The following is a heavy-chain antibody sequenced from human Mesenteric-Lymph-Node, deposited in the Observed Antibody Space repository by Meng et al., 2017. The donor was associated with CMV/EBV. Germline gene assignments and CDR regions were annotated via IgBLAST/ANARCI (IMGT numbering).Heavy chain of an antibody. D-gene: IGHD3-16*01. CDR3: ARQLGEALPEGSSSYYYGMDV. J-gene: IGHJ6*02. CDR1: GYSFSSSW. V-gene: IGHV5-51*01. CDR2: IYPSDSDT. Sequence: GGSLRLSCKTSGYSFSSSWIGWVRQIPGKGLECMGIIYPSDSDTRYSPAFQGQVTMSVDKSISTAYLQWSSLKASDTAIYYCARQLGEALPEGSSSYYYGMDVWGQGTSVTVSS.